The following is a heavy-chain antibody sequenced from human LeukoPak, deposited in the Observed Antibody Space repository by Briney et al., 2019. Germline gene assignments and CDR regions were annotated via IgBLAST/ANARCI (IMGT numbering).Heavy chain of an antibody. CDR2: ISSSSSYI. J-gene: IGHJ4*02. CDR3: ASEKKRFRYSSSPYYFDY. D-gene: IGHD6-13*01. CDR1: GFTFSSYS. Sequence: PGGSLRLSXAASGFTFSSYSMNWVRQAPGKGLEWVSSISSSSSYIYYADSVKGRFTISRDNAKNSLYLQMNSLRAEDTAVYYCASEKKRFRYSSSPYYFDYWGQGTLVTVSS. V-gene: IGHV3-21*01.